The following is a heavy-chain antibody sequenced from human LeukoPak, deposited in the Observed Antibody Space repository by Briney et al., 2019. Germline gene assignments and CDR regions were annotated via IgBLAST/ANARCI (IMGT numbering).Heavy chain of an antibody. D-gene: IGHD6-19*01. CDR2: IYSGGRT. Sequence: GGSLRLSCAASGFTVSSNYMSWVRQAPGKGLEWVSVIYSGGRTYYADSVKGRFTISRDNSQNTLYLQMNSLRVEDTAVYYCARVPTGYSSAWYSFDYWGQGTLATVSS. J-gene: IGHJ4*02. CDR1: GFTVSSNY. V-gene: IGHV3-66*01. CDR3: ARVPTGYSSAWYSFDY.